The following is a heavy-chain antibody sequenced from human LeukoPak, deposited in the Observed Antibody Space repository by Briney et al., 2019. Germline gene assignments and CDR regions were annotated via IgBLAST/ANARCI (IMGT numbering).Heavy chain of an antibody. V-gene: IGHV3-74*01. J-gene: IGHJ4*02. Sequence: PGRSLRLSCASSGFTFSSYWMHWVRQAPGKGLVWVSRINSDGSSTAYADAVKGRLTISRDNPKNTLYLDMNSLRDEDTAVYYCAREGPDSSGYYSDYWGQGTLVAVSS. CDR1: GFTFSSYW. CDR3: AREGPDSSGYYSDY. D-gene: IGHD3-22*01. CDR2: INSDGSST.